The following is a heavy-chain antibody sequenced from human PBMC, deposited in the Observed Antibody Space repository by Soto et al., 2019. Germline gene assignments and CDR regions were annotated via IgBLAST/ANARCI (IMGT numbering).Heavy chain of an antibody. CDR2: LYHSGST. V-gene: IGHV4-38-2*01. CDR1: GYPISSGYY. Sequence: PSETLSLTCAVSGYPISSGYYWGWIRQSPGKGLEWIGSLYHSGSTYYNPSLKSRVTISVDSSKNQFSLRLTSVTAADTAVYYCARNSYYDFWSGYQRGFALWGQGTLVTVSS. D-gene: IGHD3-3*01. CDR3: ARNSYYDFWSGYQRGFAL. J-gene: IGHJ4*02.